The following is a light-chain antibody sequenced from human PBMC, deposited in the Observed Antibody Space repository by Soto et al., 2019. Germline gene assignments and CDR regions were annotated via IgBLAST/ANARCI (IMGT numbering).Light chain of an antibody. CDR3: SSYTTSYFYV. J-gene: IGLJ1*01. CDR1: TTDVGSYNL. Sequence: QSALTQPASVSGSPGQSLTISCTGTTTDVGSYNLVSWYQHHPGKAPKLLIYGVKNRPSGVSYRFSASKSAFTASLTISGLQAEDEAHYYCSSYTTSYFYVFGPGTKLTVL. CDR2: GVK. V-gene: IGLV2-14*02.